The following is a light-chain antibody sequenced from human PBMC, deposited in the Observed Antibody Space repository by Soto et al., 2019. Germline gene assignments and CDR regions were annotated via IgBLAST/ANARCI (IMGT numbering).Light chain of an antibody. J-gene: IGLJ1*01. CDR3: AAWDDSLSGFNV. V-gene: IGLV1-47*02. CDR2: SNN. Sequence: QSVLTQPPSASGTPGQRVTISCSGSSSNIGSNYVYWYQQLPGTAPKLLIYSNNQRPSGVPDRFSGSKSGTSASLAISGLRSEDEADYYCAAWDDSLSGFNVFGTGTKVT. CDR1: SSNIGSNY.